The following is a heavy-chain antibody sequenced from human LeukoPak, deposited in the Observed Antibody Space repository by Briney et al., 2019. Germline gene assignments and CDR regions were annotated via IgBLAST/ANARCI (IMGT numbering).Heavy chain of an antibody. CDR2: MNPNSGNT. D-gene: IGHD5-18*01. J-gene: IGHJ3*02. Sequence: ASVKVSCKASGYTFIAYYMHWVRQATGQGLEWMGWMNPNSGNTGYAQKFQGRVTITRNTSISTAYMELSSLRSEDTAVYYCARVPEGHSYGSDAFDIWGQGTMVTVSS. CDR1: GYTFIAYY. V-gene: IGHV1-8*03. CDR3: ARVPEGHSYGSDAFDI.